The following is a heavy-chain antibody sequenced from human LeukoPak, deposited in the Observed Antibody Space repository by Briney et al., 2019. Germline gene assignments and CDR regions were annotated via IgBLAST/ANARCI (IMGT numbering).Heavy chain of an antibody. J-gene: IGHJ4*02. CDR1: GFTFSSYA. D-gene: IGHD2-15*01. CDR2: IYSGGST. Sequence: GGSLRLSCAASGFTFSSYAMSSVRQAPGKGLEWVSVIYSGGSTYYADSVKGRFTISRDNSKNTLYLQMNSLRAEDTAVYYCARDPGYSCSGGSCYSGFDYWGQGTLVTVSS. CDR3: ARDPGYSCSGGSCYSGFDY. V-gene: IGHV3-53*01.